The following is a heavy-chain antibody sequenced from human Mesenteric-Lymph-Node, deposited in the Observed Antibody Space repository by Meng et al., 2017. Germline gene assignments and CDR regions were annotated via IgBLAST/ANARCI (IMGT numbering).Heavy chain of an antibody. J-gene: IGHJ5*02. D-gene: IGHD4-17*01. CDR1: GGSISSGGFY. V-gene: IGHV4-31*03. Sequence: QVQLQGSGPGLVKPSQTLSLTCTVSGGSISSGGFYWSWIRQHPGKGLEWIGYIYYSVSTYYNPSLRSRVAISIDTSKNQFSLKLTSVTAADTAVYFCARTNYGDYNWFDPWGQGTLVTVSS. CDR3: ARTNYGDYNWFDP. CDR2: IYYSVST.